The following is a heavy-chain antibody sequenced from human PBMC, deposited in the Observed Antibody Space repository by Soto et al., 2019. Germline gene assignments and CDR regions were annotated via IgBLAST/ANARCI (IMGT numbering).Heavy chain of an antibody. J-gene: IGHJ6*02. D-gene: IGHD2-2*01. V-gene: IGHV3-23*01. CDR3: AKALGSTSFSYYYGMTS. CDR2: ISGSGGST. CDR1: GFTFSSYA. Sequence: GGSLRLSCAASGFTFSSYAMSWVRQAPGKGLEWVSAISGSGGSTYYADSVKGRFTISRDNSKNTLYLQMNSLRAEDTAVYYCAKALGSTSFSYYYGMTSGAKGPRSPSP.